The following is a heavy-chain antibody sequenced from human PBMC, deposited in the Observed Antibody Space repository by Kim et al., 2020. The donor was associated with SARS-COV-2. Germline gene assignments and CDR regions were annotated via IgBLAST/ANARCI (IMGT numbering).Heavy chain of an antibody. Sequence: GGSLRLSCAASGFTFSSYAMSWVRQAPGKGLEWVSAISGSGGSTYYADSVKGRFTISRDNSKNTLYLQMNSLRAEDTAVYYCATLAPYYYDSSGYLGYFDYCGQGTLLTVSS. CDR1: GFTFSSYA. D-gene: IGHD3-22*01. CDR2: ISGSGGST. V-gene: IGHV3-23*01. J-gene: IGHJ4*02. CDR3: ATLAPYYYDSSGYLGYFDY.